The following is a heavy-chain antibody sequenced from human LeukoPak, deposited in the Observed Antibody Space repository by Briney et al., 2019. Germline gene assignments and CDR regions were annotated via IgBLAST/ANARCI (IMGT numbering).Heavy chain of an antibody. CDR3: ARDSGGETDY. J-gene: IGHJ4*02. D-gene: IGHD3-10*01. Sequence: SETLSLTCAVSGGSISSGGYSWSWIQQPPGKGLEWIGYIYHSGSTYYNPSLKSRVTISVDRSKNQFSLKLSSVTAADTAVYYCARDSGGETDYWGQGTLVTVSS. CDR2: IYHSGST. V-gene: IGHV4-30-2*01. CDR1: GGSISSGGYS.